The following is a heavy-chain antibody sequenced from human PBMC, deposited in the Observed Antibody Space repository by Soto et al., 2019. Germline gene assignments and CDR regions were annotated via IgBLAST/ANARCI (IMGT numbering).Heavy chain of an antibody. CDR2: IYYSGST. CDR1: GGSISSYY. Sequence: PSETLSLTCTVSGGSISSYYWSWIRQPPGKGLEWIGYIYYSGSTNYNPSLKSRVTISVDTSKNQFSLKLSSVTAADTAVYYCARDVVTMVRGAPYMGVWGKGTTVTVSS. V-gene: IGHV4-59*01. CDR3: ARDVVTMVRGAPYMGV. D-gene: IGHD3-10*01. J-gene: IGHJ6*03.